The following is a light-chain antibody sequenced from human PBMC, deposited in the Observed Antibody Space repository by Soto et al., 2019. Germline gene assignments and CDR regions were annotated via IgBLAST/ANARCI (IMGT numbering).Light chain of an antibody. CDR3: QQYDNSPIT. CDR1: QSISSSF. CDR2: GAS. Sequence: IVFTQSPGILSLSPGERASLSCRSSQSISSSFLSWYQQKPGQASRLLIYGASSRATGIPERFSGTGSETDFTLTISRLEPEDFAVYYCQQYDNSPITFGQGTRLEIK. J-gene: IGKJ5*01. V-gene: IGKV3-20*01.